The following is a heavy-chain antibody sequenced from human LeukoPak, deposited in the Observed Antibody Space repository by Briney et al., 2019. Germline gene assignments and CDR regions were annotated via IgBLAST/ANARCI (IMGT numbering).Heavy chain of an antibody. V-gene: IGHV1-46*01. Sequence: ASVKVSCKASAYTFSTYLLHWVRQAPGQGLEWMGIIDPSGGSTDYAQKFQGRVTMTRDTSTSTVYMELSSLRFGDTAVYYCARDLGLRGVTNWFDPWGQGTLVTVSS. CDR3: ARDLGLRGVTNWFDP. CDR2: IDPSGGST. CDR1: AYTFSTYL. J-gene: IGHJ5*02. D-gene: IGHD3-10*01.